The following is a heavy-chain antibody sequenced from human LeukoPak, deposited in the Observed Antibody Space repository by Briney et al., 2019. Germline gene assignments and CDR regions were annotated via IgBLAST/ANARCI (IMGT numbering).Heavy chain of an antibody. V-gene: IGHV3-64D*09. CDR1: GFTFSSYA. CDR3: VREGSVNTFDI. D-gene: IGHD2-15*01. CDR2: ISSNGGST. Sequence: PGGSLRLSCSASGFTFSSYAMHWVRQAPGKGLEYVSAISSNGGSTYYADSVKGRFTISRDNSKNSLYLQMSSLRVEDTAVYYCVREGSVNTFDIWGQGTVVTVSS. J-gene: IGHJ3*02.